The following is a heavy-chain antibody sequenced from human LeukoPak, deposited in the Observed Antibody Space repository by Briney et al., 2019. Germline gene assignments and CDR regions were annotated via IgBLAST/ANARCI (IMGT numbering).Heavy chain of an antibody. CDR1: GDSISSGNYY. D-gene: IGHD3-16*01. J-gene: IGHJ3*02. V-gene: IGHV4-39*01. CDR3: VRHLGANAFTI. CDR2: IYYTGTT. Sequence: PSETLSLTCTVSGDSISSGNYYWGRIRQPPGKGLEWIESIYYTGTTYYYPSLTSRGTISLDTSNNQCSLRLTSVTAADTAVYYCVRHLGANAFTIWGQGTMVTVSS.